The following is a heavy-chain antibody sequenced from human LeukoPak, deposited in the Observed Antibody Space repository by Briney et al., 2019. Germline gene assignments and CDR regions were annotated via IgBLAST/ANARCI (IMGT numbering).Heavy chain of an antibody. CDR3: ARSPWLVAAENSNAFDI. CDR1: GGSISSYY. D-gene: IGHD2-15*01. Sequence: SETLSLTCTVSGGSISSYYWSWIRQPPGKGLEWIGYIYYSGSTNYNPSLKSRVTISVDTSKNQFSLKLSSVTAADTAVYYCARSPWLVAAENSNAFDIWGQGTMVTVSS. J-gene: IGHJ3*02. CDR2: IYYSGST. V-gene: IGHV4-59*08.